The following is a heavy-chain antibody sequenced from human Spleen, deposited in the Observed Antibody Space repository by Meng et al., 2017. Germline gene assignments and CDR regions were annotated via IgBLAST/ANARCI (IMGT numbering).Heavy chain of an antibody. J-gene: IGHJ6*02. D-gene: IGHD2-2*01. CDR3: ANALTIVVVPAAMDYYYYGMDV. Sequence: GGSLRLSCALSGFTFSSYAMSWASQAPGKGLEWVSAISGRGSTTNYADSVKGQFTISRDNSKNTLYLQMNSLRAEETAVYYGANALTIVVVPAAMDYYYYGMDVWGQGTTVTVSS. CDR2: ISGRGSTT. CDR1: GFTFSSYA. V-gene: IGHV3-23*01.